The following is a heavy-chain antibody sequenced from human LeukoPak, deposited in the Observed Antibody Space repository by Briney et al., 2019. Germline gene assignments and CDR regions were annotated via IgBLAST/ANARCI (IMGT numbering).Heavy chain of an antibody. V-gene: IGHV2-26*01. J-gene: IGHJ5*02. CDR1: GFSLSNARMG. CDR3: ARIRREVAVAGTDP. D-gene: IGHD6-19*01. Sequence: SGPTLVNPTETLTLTCTVSGFSLSNARMGVSWIRQPPGKALEWLAHIFSNDEKSYSTSLKSRLTISKDTSKSQVVLTMTNMDPVDTATYYCARIRREVAVAGTDPWGQGTLVTVSS. CDR2: IFSNDEK.